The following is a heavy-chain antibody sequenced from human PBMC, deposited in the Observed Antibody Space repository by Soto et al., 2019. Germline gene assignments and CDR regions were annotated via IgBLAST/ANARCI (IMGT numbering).Heavy chain of an antibody. V-gene: IGHV4-4*02. Sequence: SETLSLTCAVSSGSISSSNWWSWVRQPPGKGLEWIGEIYHSGSTNYKPSLKSRVTISVDKSKNQFSLKLSSVTATDTAVYYCARAPPDYLRFPAYYYYMDVWGKGTTVTVSS. CDR1: SGSISSSNW. CDR3: ARAPPDYLRFPAYYYYMDV. J-gene: IGHJ6*03. CDR2: IYHSGST. D-gene: IGHD5-12*01.